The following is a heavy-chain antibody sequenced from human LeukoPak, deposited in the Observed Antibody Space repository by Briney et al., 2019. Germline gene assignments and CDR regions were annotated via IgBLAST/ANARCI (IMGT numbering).Heavy chain of an antibody. CDR2: INVYNGNR. D-gene: IGHD3-10*01. V-gene: IGHV1-18*01. Sequence: GASVKVSCKASGYTFSSYAISWVRQAPGQGLEWMGWINVYNGNRDYAQNFQDRVTMTTDTSTSTAYMELSRLRAEDTAVYYCARGPGKASFDYWGQGTLVTVSS. J-gene: IGHJ4*02. CDR3: ARGPGKASFDY. CDR1: GYTFSSYA.